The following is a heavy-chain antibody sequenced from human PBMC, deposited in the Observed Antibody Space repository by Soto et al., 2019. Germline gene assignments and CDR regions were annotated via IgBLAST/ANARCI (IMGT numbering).Heavy chain of an antibody. J-gene: IGHJ5*02. Sequence: GGSLRLSCAASGFTFSSYAMSWVRQAPGKGLEWVSAISDNGGNTYYADSVKGRFTISRDISKNTLYLQMNSLRAEDTAVYYCAKLAYSYGPAGSWGQGTLVTVSS. CDR1: GFTFSSYA. CDR3: AKLAYSYGPAGS. V-gene: IGHV3-23*01. CDR2: ISDNGGNT. D-gene: IGHD5-18*01.